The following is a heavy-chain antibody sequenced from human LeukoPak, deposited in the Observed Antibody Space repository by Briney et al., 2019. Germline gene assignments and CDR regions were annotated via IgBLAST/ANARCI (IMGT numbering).Heavy chain of an antibody. CDR3: ARFLTWGYFDY. Sequence: TGGCLRLSCAASGVTFSSYEMNWVRQAPGKGLEWVSYISSSGSTIYYADSVKGRFTISRDNAKNSLYLQMNSLRAEDTAVYYCARFLTWGYFDYWGQGTLVTVSS. CDR2: ISSSGSTI. D-gene: IGHD3-22*01. J-gene: IGHJ4*02. CDR1: GVTFSSYE. V-gene: IGHV3-48*03.